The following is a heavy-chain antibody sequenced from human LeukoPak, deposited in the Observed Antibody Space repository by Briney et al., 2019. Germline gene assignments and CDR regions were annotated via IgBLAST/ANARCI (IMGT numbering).Heavy chain of an antibody. D-gene: IGHD1-26*01. CDR1: GYTFTSYD. Sequence: ASVKVSCKASGYTFTSYDINWVRQATGQGLEWMGWMNPNSGNTGYAQKFQGRVTMTRNTSISTAYMELSSLRSEDTAVYYCARDVGATDLFDYWGQGTLVTVSS. CDR2: MNPNSGNT. V-gene: IGHV1-8*01. J-gene: IGHJ4*02. CDR3: ARDVGATDLFDY.